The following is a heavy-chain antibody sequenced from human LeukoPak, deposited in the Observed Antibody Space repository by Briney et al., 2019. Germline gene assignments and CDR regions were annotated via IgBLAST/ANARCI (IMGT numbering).Heavy chain of an antibody. CDR3: ARDDGSGSYSWFDP. CDR2: IRYDGSTE. Sequence: PGGSLRLSCGASGFTFSSYGMHWVRQAPGKGLEWVAFIRYDGSTEYYADSVKGRFTISRDNSKNTLYLQMNSLRTEDTAVYYCARDDGSGSYSWFDPWGQGTLVTVSS. CDR1: GFTFSSYG. V-gene: IGHV3-30*02. J-gene: IGHJ5*02. D-gene: IGHD3-10*01.